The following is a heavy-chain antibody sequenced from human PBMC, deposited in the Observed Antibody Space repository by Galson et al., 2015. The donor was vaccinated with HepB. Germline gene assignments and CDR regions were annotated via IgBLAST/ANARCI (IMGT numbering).Heavy chain of an antibody. Sequence: SVKVSCKASGYTFTSYYMHWVRQAPGQGLEWMGIINPSGGSTSYAQKFQGRVTMTRDTTTSTVYMELSSLRSGDTAVYYCARDPIPYYYGSGRYGGYWGPGTLVTVSS. V-gene: IGHV1-46*01. CDR3: ARDPIPYYYGSGRYGGY. CDR2: INPSGGST. J-gene: IGHJ4*02. D-gene: IGHD3-10*01. CDR1: GYTFTSYY.